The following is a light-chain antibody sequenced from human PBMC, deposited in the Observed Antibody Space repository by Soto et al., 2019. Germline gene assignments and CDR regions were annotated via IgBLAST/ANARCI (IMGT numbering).Light chain of an antibody. CDR2: GGS. CDR1: QTVRGIY. V-gene: IGKV3-20*01. Sequence: PGERATVSCRASQTVRGIYLAWYQQKPGQAPRLLIYGGSSSATGIPDRFSGSGSGTDFTLTISRLEPEDFAVYYCQQFGSAPEGTFGQGTKVEI. J-gene: IGKJ1*01. CDR3: QQFGSAPEGT.